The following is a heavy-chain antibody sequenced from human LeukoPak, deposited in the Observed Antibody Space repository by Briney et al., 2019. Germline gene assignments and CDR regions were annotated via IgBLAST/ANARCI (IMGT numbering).Heavy chain of an antibody. CDR3: ISYIAAAGRLLDY. J-gene: IGHJ4*02. CDR1: GFTFSGSA. V-gene: IGHV3-73*01. CDR2: IRSKANSYAT. D-gene: IGHD6-13*01. Sequence: GGSLRLSCAASGFTFSGSAMHWVRQASGKGLEWVGRIRSKANSYATAYAASVKGRFTISRDDSKNTAYLQMNSLKTEDTAVYYCISYIAAAGRLLDYWGQGTLVTVSS.